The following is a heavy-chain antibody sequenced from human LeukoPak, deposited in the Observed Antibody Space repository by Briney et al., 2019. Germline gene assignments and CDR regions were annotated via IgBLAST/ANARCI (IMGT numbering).Heavy chain of an antibody. J-gene: IGHJ6*03. CDR2: ISAYNGNT. CDR3: ARDYDFWSGSPSYMDV. Sequence: ASVKVSCKASGYTFTSYGISWVRQAPGQGLEWMGWISAYNGNTNYAQKLQGRVTMTTDTSTSTACMELRSLRSDDTAVYYCARDYDFWSGSPSYMDVWGKGTAVTVSS. D-gene: IGHD3-3*01. V-gene: IGHV1-18*01. CDR1: GYTFTSYG.